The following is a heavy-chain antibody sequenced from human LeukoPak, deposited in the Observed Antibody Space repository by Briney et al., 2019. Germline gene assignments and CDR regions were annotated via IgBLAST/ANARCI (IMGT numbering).Heavy chain of an antibody. CDR2: IYYSGST. CDR1: GGSISSGGSY. D-gene: IGHD3-22*01. J-gene: IGHJ4*02. CDR3: ATSRGGDYYDSSGYYYVFGY. Sequence: SQTLSVTCTVSGGSISSGGSYWSWIRQHPGKGLEWIGYIYYSGSTYYNPSLKSRVTISVDTSKNQSSLKLSSVTAADTAVYYCATSRGGDYYDSSGYYYVFGYWGQGTLVTVSS. V-gene: IGHV4-31*03.